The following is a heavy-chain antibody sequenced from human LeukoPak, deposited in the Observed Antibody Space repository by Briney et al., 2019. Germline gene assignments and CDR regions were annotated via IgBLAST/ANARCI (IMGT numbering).Heavy chain of an antibody. J-gene: IGHJ4*02. V-gene: IGHV4-59*01. CDR2: IYYSGST. CDR3: ARILTGYYYFDY. D-gene: IGHD3-9*01. Sequence: PSETLSLTCAVYGGSFSGYYWSWIRQPPGKGLEWIGYIYYSGSTNSNPSLKSRVTISVDTSKSQFSLSLTSVTAADTAVYYCARILTGYYYFDYWGQGTLVTVSS. CDR1: GGSFSGYY.